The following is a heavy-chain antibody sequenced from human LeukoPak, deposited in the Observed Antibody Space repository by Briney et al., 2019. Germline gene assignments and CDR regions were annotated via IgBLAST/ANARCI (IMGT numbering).Heavy chain of an antibody. CDR1: GYTFTGYY. Sequence: ASVKVPCKASGYTFTGYYMHWVRQAPGQGLEWMGWINPNSGGTNYAQKFQGRVTMTRDTSISTAYMELSRLRSDDTAVYYCARDQRRSSGSGGYWGQGTLVTVSS. CDR2: INPNSGGT. V-gene: IGHV1-2*02. CDR3: ARDQRRSSGSGGY. J-gene: IGHJ4*02. D-gene: IGHD6-19*01.